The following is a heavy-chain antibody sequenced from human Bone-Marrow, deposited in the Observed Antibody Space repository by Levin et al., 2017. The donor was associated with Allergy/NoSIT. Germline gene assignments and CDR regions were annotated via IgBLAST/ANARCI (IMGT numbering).Heavy chain of an antibody. V-gene: IGHV1-69*06. CDR1: GGTFTYYA. Sequence: KISCKASGGTFTYYAISWVRQARGQGLDWMGSIIPLFGTPNYAQKFRGRVTITADKSTATAYMELTSLRSEDTAVYYCVRGLEKIDSWGQGTLVTVSS. D-gene: IGHD3-16*01. CDR3: VRGLEKIDS. CDR2: IIPLFGTP. J-gene: IGHJ4*02.